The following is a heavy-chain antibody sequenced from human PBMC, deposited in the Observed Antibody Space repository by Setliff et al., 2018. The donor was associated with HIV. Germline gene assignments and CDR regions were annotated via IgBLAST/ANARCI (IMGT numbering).Heavy chain of an antibody. CDR3: ARGGYRDGYDY. J-gene: IGHJ4*02. Sequence: SETLSLTCTVSGGSISSDSYYWGWIRQPPGKGLEWIASINYSGNTYHNPSLKTRVTISVDTSKSQFSLKLNSVTAADTGVYYCARGGYRDGYDYWGQGTLVTVSS. CDR2: INYSGNT. D-gene: IGHD5-18*01. V-gene: IGHV4-39*01. CDR1: GGSISSDSYY.